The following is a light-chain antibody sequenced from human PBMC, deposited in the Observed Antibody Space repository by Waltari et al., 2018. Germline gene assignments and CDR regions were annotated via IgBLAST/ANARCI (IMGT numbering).Light chain of an antibody. CDR1: TIDLGGYTL. CDR3: SSYTSMNTVV. V-gene: IGLV2-14*03. J-gene: IGLJ2*01. Sequence: QPALTQPASVSGSPGRSISISCSGTTIDLGGYTLVPWYQQHPGKAPKLLIFAVSNRPSGVSPRFSGSKSGNMASLTISGLRADDEALYFCSSYTSMNTVVFGGGTSLTVL. CDR2: AVS.